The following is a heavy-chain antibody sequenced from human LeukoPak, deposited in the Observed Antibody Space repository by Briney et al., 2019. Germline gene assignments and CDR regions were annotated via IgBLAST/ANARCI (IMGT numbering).Heavy chain of an antibody. Sequence: ASVKVSCKASGYTFTSYGISCGRQAPGQGLECMGGINTSGGSTSHAQEVQSRDTMTRDMSTSPVYMELSRLRADDTAVYYCARGGVGSTTHVWFDPWGQGTLVSVSS. CDR2: INTSGGST. V-gene: IGHV1-46*01. CDR1: GYTFTSYG. CDR3: ARGGVGSTTHVWFDP. D-gene: IGHD1-26*01. J-gene: IGHJ5*02.